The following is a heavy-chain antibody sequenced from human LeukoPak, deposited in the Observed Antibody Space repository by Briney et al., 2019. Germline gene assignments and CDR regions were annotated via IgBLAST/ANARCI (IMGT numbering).Heavy chain of an antibody. CDR3: ATRAYCGGDCYSYDH. D-gene: IGHD2-21*02. CDR1: GVTFSSFW. J-gene: IGHJ4*02. V-gene: IGHV3-7*01. Sequence: GGSLRLSCAASGVTFSSFWMSWVRQAPGKGLEWVATIKQDGSERYYVDSVKGRFTISRDNAKNSLYLQMISLRAEDTAVYYCATRAYCGGDCYSYDHWGQGTLVTVSS. CDR2: IKQDGSER.